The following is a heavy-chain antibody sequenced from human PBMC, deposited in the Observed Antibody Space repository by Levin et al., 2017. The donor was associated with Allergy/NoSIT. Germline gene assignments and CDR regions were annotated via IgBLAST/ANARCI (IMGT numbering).Heavy chain of an antibody. V-gene: IGHV3-15*01. CDR3: TTGLVVPAAIHVGAFDI. CDR1: GFTFSNAW. J-gene: IGHJ3*02. Sequence: GGSLRLSCAASGFTFSNAWMSWVRQAPGKGLEWVGRIKSKTDGGTTDYAAPVKGRFTISRDDSKNTLYLQMNSLKTEDTAVYYCTTGLVVPAAIHVGAFDIWGQGTMVTVSS. D-gene: IGHD2-2*01. CDR2: IKSKTDGGTT.